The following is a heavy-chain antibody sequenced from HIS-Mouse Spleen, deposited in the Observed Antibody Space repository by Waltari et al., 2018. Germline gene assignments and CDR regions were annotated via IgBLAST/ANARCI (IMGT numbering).Heavy chain of an antibody. D-gene: IGHD2-15*01. J-gene: IGHJ4*02. CDR1: GGSISSGGYS. CDR3: ARAGIYCSGGSCYPGYFDY. V-gene: IGHV4-30-2*01. CDR2: IYHSGST. Sequence: QLQLQESGSGLVKPSQTLSLTCAVSGGSISSGGYSWSWIRPPPGKGLEWIGYIYHSGSTYYNPSLKSRVTISVDRSKNQFSLKLSSVTAADTAVYYCARAGIYCSGGSCYPGYFDYWGQGTLVTVSS.